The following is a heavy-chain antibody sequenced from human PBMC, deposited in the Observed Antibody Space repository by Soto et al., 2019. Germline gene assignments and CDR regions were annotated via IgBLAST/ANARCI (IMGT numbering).Heavy chain of an antibody. CDR2: LSYDGSNY. CDR1: GFTFSRYA. J-gene: IGHJ4*02. CDR3: ARAPGGGHIVSTLPLDY. V-gene: IGHV3-30*04. D-gene: IGHD5-12*01. Sequence: QVQLVESGGGVVQPGRSLRLSCAASGFTFSRYAMHWVRQAPGKGLEWVALLSYDGSNYYYADSVKGRFTISRGNSRNTLYLQMNSLRPDDTALYYCARAPGGGHIVSTLPLDYWGQGTLVTVSS.